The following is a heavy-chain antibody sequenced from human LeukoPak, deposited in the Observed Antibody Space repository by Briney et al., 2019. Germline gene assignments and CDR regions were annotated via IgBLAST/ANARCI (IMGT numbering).Heavy chain of an antibody. CDR3: AKYYYDSSGHHGAFDI. CDR1: GFTLSSYV. D-gene: IGHD3-22*01. J-gene: IGHJ3*02. CDR2: VSVSGGST. V-gene: IGHV3-23*01. Sequence: PGGSLRLSCAASGFTLSSYVVSWVRQAPGKGLQWVSAVSVSGGSTHYADSMKGGFTISRDNSKNTVYLQMNSLRAEDTAAYYCAKYYYDSSGHHGAFDIWGQGTMVTVSS.